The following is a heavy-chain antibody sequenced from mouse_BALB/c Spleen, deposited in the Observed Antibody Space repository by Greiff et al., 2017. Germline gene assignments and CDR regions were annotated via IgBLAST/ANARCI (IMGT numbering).Heavy chain of an antibody. CDR2: IRSKSNNYAT. CDR1: GFTFNTYA. V-gene: IGHV10-1*02. CDR3: VRHWSYSMDY. J-gene: IGHJ4*01. Sequence: EVHLVESGGGLVQPKGSLKLSCAASGFTFNTYAMNWVRQAPGKGLEWVARIRSKSNNYATYYADSVKDRFTISRDDSQSRLYLQMNNLKTEDTAMYYCVRHWSYSMDYWGQGTSVTVSS.